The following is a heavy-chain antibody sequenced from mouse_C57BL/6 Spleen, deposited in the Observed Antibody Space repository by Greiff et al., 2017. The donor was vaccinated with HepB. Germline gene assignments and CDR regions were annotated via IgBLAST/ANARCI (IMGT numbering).Heavy chain of an antibody. V-gene: IGHV14-3*01. CDR2: IDPANGNT. CDR3: ARSFITTVVANYAMDY. Sequence: VQLQQSVAELVRPGASVKLSCTASGFNIKNTYMHWVKQRPEQGLEWIGRIDPANGNTKYAPKFQGKATITADTSSNTAYLQLSSLTSEDTAIYYCARSFITTVVANYAMDYWGQGTSVTVSS. J-gene: IGHJ4*01. D-gene: IGHD1-1*01. CDR1: GFNIKNTY.